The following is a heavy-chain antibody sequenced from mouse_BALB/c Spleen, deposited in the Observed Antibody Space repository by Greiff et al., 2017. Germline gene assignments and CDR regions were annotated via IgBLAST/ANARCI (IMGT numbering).Heavy chain of an antibody. D-gene: IGHD2-4*01. CDR1: GFTFSNYW. CDR3: TRSMITRAMDY. J-gene: IGHJ4*01. Sequence: EVKLEESGGGLVQPGGSMKLSCVASGFTFSNYWMNWVRQSPEKGLEWVAEIRLKSNNYATHYAESVKGRFTISRDDSKSSVYLQMNNLRAEDTGIYYCTRSMITRAMDYWGQGTSVTVSS. V-gene: IGHV6-6*02. CDR2: IRLKSNNYAT.